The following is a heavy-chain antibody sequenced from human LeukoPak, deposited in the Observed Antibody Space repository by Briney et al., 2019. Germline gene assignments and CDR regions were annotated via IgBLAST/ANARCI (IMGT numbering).Heavy chain of an antibody. Sequence: GGSLRLSCAASGFTFSSYSMNWVRQAPGKGLEWVSSISSSSSYIYYADSVKGRFTISRDNAKNSLYLQKNSLRAEDTAVYYCARDAFTYYYDSSGYPPHYYGMDVWGQGTTVTVSS. CDR1: GFTFSSYS. J-gene: IGHJ6*02. CDR3: ARDAFTYYYDSSGYPPHYYGMDV. D-gene: IGHD3-22*01. CDR2: ISSSSSYI. V-gene: IGHV3-21*01.